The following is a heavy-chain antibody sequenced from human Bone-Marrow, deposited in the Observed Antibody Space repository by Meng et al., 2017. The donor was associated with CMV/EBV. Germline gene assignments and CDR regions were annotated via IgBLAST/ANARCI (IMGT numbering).Heavy chain of an antibody. CDR3: ARAMIGNVPPGY. CDR2: IIPIFGTA. D-gene: IGHD3-22*01. J-gene: IGHJ4*02. CDR1: GGTFSSYA. V-gene: IGHV1-69*05. Sequence: CKASGGTFSSYAISWVRQAPGQGLEWMGGIIPIFGTANYAQKFQGRVTITTDESTSTAYMELSSLRSEDTAVYYCARAMIGNVPPGYWGQGTLVTVSS.